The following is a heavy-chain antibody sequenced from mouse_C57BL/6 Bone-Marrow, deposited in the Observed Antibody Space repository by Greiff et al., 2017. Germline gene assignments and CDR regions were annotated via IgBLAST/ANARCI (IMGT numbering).Heavy chain of an antibody. D-gene: IGHD2-1*01. CDR2: IHPNSGST. Sequence: QVQLQQPGAGLVKPGASVKLSCKASGYTFTSYWMHWVKQRPGQGLEWIGLIHPNSGSTYYNDTVKSKATLSVDKSYSTAYMQLSILTSEDSAVYCCERFYGNYFYYALDYWGQGTSLTVSS. CDR1: GYTFTSYW. J-gene: IGHJ4*01. V-gene: IGHV1-64*01. CDR3: ERFYGNYFYYALDY.